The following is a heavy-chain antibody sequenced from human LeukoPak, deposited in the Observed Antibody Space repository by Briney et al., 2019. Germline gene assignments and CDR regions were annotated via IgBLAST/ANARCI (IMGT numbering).Heavy chain of an antibody. CDR3: ARSTIFGVVIPPLFDY. J-gene: IGHJ4*02. V-gene: IGHV4-59*11. D-gene: IGHD3-3*01. CDR2: IYYSGST. CDR1: GGSISSHY. Sequence: SETLSLTCTVSGGSISSHYWSWIRQPPGKGLEWIGYIYYSGSTNYNPPLKSRVTISVDTSKNQFSLKLSSVTAADTAVYYCARSTIFGVVIPPLFDYWGQGTVITVSS.